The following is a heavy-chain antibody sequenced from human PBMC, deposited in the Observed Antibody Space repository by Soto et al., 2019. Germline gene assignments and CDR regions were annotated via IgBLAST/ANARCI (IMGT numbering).Heavy chain of an antibody. CDR1: GATFRSYA. Sequence: SVKASCKASGATFRSYAISWVRQALGQGVEWMEGIIPTFGIANYASKFPGRVTITADESTSTAYMELSSLRSEDTAVYYCASSRSHHSYYESIGYYVTWGQGTLVTVSS. D-gene: IGHD3-22*01. CDR3: ASSRSHHSYYESIGYYVT. V-gene: IGHV1-69*01. CDR2: IIPTFGIA. J-gene: IGHJ5*02.